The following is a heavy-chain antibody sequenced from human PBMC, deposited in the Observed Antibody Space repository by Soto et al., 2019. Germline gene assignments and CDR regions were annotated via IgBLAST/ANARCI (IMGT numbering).Heavy chain of an antibody. CDR3: ARGTAFTYLHSFDF. J-gene: IGHJ4*02. Sequence: PGGPNRHWSRAAGGTRIDRSMSWIRQGSGKGLEWVSYISSSSSYTNYADSVKGRFTISRDNAKNSLYLQMKSLRAEDTAVYYCARGTAFTYLHSFDFWCQGTLVTAPQ. V-gene: IGHV3-11*06. CDR2: ISSSSSYT. D-gene: IGHD3-10*01. CDR1: GGTRIDRS.